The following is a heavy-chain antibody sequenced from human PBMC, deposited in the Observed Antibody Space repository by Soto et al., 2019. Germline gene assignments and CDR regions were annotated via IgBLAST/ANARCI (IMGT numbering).Heavy chain of an antibody. V-gene: IGHV3-30*18. D-gene: IGHD2-2*01. CDR1: GFTFSSYG. CDR3: AKDSPARGMDV. CDR2: ISYDGSNK. J-gene: IGHJ6*02. Sequence: QVQLVESGGGVVQPGRSLRLSCAASGFTFSSYGMHWVRQAPGKGLEWVAVISYDGSNKYYADSVKGRFTISRDNSKNTLYLQMNSLRAEDTAVYYCAKDSPARGMDVWGQGTTLTVSS.